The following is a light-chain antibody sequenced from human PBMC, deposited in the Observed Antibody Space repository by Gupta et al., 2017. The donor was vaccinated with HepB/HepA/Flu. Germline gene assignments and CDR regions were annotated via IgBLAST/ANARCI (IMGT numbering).Light chain of an antibody. J-gene: IGKJ3*01. Sequence: TASTPSPATLSVSPGERATLSSIASQSVSSYVARYQPKPGKAPSPLIYDASNRATGIPHRFSGRGFGTDFTLTLRSMEPEDFAVYDCQKCANAFTFGPGTKLDIK. CDR1: QSVSSY. V-gene: IGKV3-11*01. CDR2: DAS. CDR3: QKCANAFT.